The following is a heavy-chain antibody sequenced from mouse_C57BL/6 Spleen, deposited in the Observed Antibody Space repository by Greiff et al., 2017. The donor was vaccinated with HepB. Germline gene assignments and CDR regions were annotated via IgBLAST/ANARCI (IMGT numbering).Heavy chain of an antibody. Sequence: EVQGVESGAELVRPGASVKLSCTASGFNIKDYYMHWVKQRPEQGLEWIGRIDPEDGDTEYAPKFQGKATMTADTSSNTAYLQLSSLTSEDTAVYYCTTGYYGSSFYWYFDVWGTGTTVTVSS. V-gene: IGHV14-1*01. CDR2: IDPEDGDT. CDR3: TTGYYGSSFYWYFDV. D-gene: IGHD1-1*01. J-gene: IGHJ1*03. CDR1: GFNIKDYY.